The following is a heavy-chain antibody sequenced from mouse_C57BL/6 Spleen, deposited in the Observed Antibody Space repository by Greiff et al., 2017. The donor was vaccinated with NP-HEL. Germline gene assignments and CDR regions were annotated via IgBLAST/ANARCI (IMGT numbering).Heavy chain of an antibody. CDR3: ARSLYYGSSDWYFDV. J-gene: IGHJ1*03. CDR2: ISSGSSTI. V-gene: IGHV5-17*01. D-gene: IGHD1-1*01. Sequence: EVKVVESGGGLVKPGGSLKLSCAASGFTFSDYGMHWVRQAPEKGLEWVAYISSGSSTIYYADTVKGRFTISRDNAKNTLFLQMTSLRSEDTAMYYCARSLYYGSSDWYFDVWGTGTTVTVSS. CDR1: GFTFSDYG.